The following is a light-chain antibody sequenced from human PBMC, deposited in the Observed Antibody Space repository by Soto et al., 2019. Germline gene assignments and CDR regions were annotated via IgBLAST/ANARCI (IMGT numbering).Light chain of an antibody. Sequence: VMTQSPATLSVSPGERATLSCRASQTVNTNLAWYQQKPGQAPRLLIYGASTRATDIPARFSGSGTGKEFTLAINGIQFEEFSIYSCQQHNSWLLTCGPGTTVDI. CDR2: GAS. V-gene: IGKV3-15*01. J-gene: IGKJ3*01. CDR1: QTVNTN. CDR3: QQHNSWLLT.